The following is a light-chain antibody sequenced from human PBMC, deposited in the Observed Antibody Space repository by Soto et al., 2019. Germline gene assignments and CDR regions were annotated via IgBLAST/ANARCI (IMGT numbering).Light chain of an antibody. CDR3: SSYTTTNAVV. Sequence: QSVLTQPASVSGSPGQSITISCTGTSSDVGGHNYVSWYQQHPGKAPKLMIYDVSNRPSGVSNRFSASKSGNTASLTISGLQAEDEADYYCSSYTTTNAVVFGGGTKLTVL. J-gene: IGLJ3*02. V-gene: IGLV2-14*03. CDR2: DVS. CDR1: SSDVGGHNY.